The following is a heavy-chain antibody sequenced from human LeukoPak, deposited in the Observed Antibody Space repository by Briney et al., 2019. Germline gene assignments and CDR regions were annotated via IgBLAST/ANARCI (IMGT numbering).Heavy chain of an antibody. CDR1: GFTFSNYG. D-gene: IGHD3-22*01. CDR2: IRYDGRDK. V-gene: IGHV3-30*02. CDR3: AKLGYYYDSSGYSDAFDI. Sequence: PGGSLRLSCAASGFTFSNYGMYWVRQAPGKGLEWVAFIRYDGRDKYYADSVKGRFTISRDNSKNTLYLQMNSLRTEDTALCYCAKLGYYYDSSGYSDAFDIWGQGTMVTVSS. J-gene: IGHJ3*02.